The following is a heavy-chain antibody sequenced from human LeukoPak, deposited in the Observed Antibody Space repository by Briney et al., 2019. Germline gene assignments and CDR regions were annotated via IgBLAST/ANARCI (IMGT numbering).Heavy chain of an antibody. CDR3: ATSTTTGVFDY. CDR1: GYSFMSYW. J-gene: IGHJ4*02. CDR2: IYPGDSDT. D-gene: IGHD5/OR15-5a*01. Sequence: NAGESLKISCKGSGYSFMSYWIGWVRQMPGKGLEWEGIIYPGDSDTRYSPSFQGSVIISADKSISTAYLQWSSLKASDTAMYYCATSTTTGVFDYWGQGTLVTVSS. V-gene: IGHV5-51*01.